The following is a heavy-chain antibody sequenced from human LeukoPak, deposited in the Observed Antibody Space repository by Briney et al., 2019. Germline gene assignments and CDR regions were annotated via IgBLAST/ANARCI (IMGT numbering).Heavy chain of an antibody. CDR1: GGTSNSHA. J-gene: IGHJ4*02. Sequence: ASVEVSCKASGGTSNSHAISWVRQAPGQGLEWMGRIIPNLGTTNRAQNFQDRVTLTADKSTNTAYMELTSLTSDDTAVYYCATTNDGSGYQWGDFFDFWGQGTLVTVSS. CDR3: ATTNDGSGYQWGDFFDF. V-gene: IGHV1-69*04. D-gene: IGHD3-22*01. CDR2: IIPNLGTT.